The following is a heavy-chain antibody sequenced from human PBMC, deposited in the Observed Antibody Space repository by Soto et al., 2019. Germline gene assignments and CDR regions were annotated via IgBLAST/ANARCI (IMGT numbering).Heavy chain of an antibody. CDR1: GYTFSNYG. V-gene: IGHV1-18*01. J-gene: IGHJ6*04. D-gene: IGHD6-19*01. CDR2: ISGYNGNT. CDR3: SRFFMVGGWFDPNYYHGMDV. Sequence: QVQLVQSGAEVKKPGASVTVSCKTSGYTFSNYGINWVRQAPGQGLEWMGWISGYNGNTNYAQTVQGRVTMTTNTSMGTVYMELWSLKSDDTAIYSCSRFFMVGGWFDPNYYHGMDVWGEGTTVTASS.